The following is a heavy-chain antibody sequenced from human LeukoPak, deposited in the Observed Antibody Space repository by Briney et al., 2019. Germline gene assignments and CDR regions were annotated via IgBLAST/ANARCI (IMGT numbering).Heavy chain of an antibody. V-gene: IGHV5-51*01. Sequence: GASLKISCKGSGYSFTSYWIGWVRQMPGKGLEWLGVIYPGDSDTRYSPSFQGQVTISADKSISTAYLQWSSLKASDTAMYYCARIGSYRVIGAFDIWGQGTMVTVSS. CDR2: IYPGDSDT. J-gene: IGHJ3*02. CDR1: GYSFTSYW. CDR3: ARIGSYRVIGAFDI. D-gene: IGHD1-26*01.